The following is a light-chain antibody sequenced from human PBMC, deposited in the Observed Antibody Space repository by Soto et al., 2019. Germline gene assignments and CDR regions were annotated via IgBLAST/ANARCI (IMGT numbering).Light chain of an antibody. CDR1: QGMSSY. Sequence: AIRMTQSPSSFSASTGDRGTITCRASQGMSSYLAWYQQKPGKAPKLPIYAASTLQSGVQSRFSGSGSRTDFTLPISCLQSEDFATYDCHQYYSYPLSFGGGTKVQIK. V-gene: IGKV1-8*01. CDR3: HQYYSYPLS. J-gene: IGKJ4*01. CDR2: AAS.